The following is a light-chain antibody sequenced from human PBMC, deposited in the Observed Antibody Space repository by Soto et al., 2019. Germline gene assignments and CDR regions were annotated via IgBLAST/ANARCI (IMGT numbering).Light chain of an antibody. J-gene: IGLJ1*01. CDR2: EVS. Sequence: QSALTQPASVSGSPGQSITISCTGTSSDVGGYNYVSWYQQHPGKAPKLMIYEVSNRPLGVSNRFSGSKSGNTASLTISGLQAEDEADYYCTSYTSRSTLDVFGNGTKVTVL. CDR3: TSYTSRSTLDV. V-gene: IGLV2-14*01. CDR1: SSDVGGYNY.